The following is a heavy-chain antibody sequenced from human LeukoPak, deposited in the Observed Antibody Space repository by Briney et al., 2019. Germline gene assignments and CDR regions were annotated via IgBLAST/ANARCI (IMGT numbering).Heavy chain of an antibody. CDR2: IYYSGST. Sequence: KPSETLSLTCTVSGGSITSSSYYWGWIPQPPLKGLERIGTIYYSGSTYYNPSLKSRVAISIDTSKNQFSLRLSSVTAADTAVYYCGRQAVKIFGQQSAPLDYWGQGTLVTVSS. J-gene: IGHJ4*02. CDR3: GRQAVKIFGQQSAPLDY. V-gene: IGHV4-39*01. CDR1: GGSITSSSYY. D-gene: IGHD3/OR15-3a*01.